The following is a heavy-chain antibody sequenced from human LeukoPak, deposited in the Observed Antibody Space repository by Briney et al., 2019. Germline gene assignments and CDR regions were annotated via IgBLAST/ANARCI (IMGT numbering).Heavy chain of an antibody. D-gene: IGHD3-22*01. J-gene: IGHJ3*02. CDR3: ARQPKAHYYDSSGRRAFDI. V-gene: IGHV4-59*08. CDR1: GGSISSYY. CDR2: IYYSGST. Sequence: PSETLSLTCTVSGGSISSYYWSWIRQPPGKGLEWIGYIYYSGSTNYNPSLKSRVTMSVDTSKNQFSLKLSSVTAADTAVYYCARQPKAHYYDSSGRRAFDIWGQGTMVTVSS.